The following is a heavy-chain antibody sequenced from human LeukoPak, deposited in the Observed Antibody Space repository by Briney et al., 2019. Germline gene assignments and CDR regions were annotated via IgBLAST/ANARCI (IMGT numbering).Heavy chain of an antibody. J-gene: IGHJ4*02. Sequence: GGSLRLSCAASGFTFSSYAMSWVRQAPGKGLEWVSAISGSGGSTYYADSVKGRFTISRDNSKNTLYLQMNSLRAEDTAVYYCAKALLPFATVTAQSDYWGQGTLVTVSS. V-gene: IGHV3-23*01. CDR3: AKALLPFATVTAQSDY. CDR1: GFTFSSYA. CDR2: ISGSGGST. D-gene: IGHD4-17*01.